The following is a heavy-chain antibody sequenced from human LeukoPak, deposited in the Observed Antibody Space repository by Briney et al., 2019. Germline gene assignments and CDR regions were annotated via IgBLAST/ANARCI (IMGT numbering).Heavy chain of an antibody. D-gene: IGHD3-22*01. CDR2: INPSGGST. CDR1: GYTFTSYY. V-gene: IGHV1-46*01. Sequence: GASVKVSCKASGYTFTSYYMHWVRQAPGQGLEWMGIINPSGGSTSYAQKFQGRVTMTRDTSTSTVYMELSSLRSEDTAVYYCARYPREYYYDSSGYYGVRPVINSFDPWGQGTLVTVSS. J-gene: IGHJ5*02. CDR3: ARYPREYYYDSSGYYGVRPVINSFDP.